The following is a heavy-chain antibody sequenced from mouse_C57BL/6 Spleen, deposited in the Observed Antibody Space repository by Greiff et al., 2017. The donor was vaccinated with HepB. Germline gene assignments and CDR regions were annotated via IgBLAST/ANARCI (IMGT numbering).Heavy chain of an antibody. CDR2: INPNNGGT. J-gene: IGHJ4*01. CDR1: GYTFTDYY. D-gene: IGHD3-2*02. Sequence: EVQLQQSGPELVKPGASVKISCKASGYTFTDYYMNWVKQSHGKSLEWIGDINPNNGGTSYNQKFKGKATLTVDKSSSTAYMELRSLTSEDSAVYYCARGPLLRLRDYYAMDYWGQGTSVTVSS. V-gene: IGHV1-26*01. CDR3: ARGPLLRLRDYYAMDY.